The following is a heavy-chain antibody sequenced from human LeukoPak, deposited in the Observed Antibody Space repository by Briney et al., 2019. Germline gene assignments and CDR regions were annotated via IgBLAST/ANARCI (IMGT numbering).Heavy chain of an antibody. CDR2: IYSGGST. J-gene: IGHJ4*02. CDR1: GFTVSSNY. V-gene: IGHV3-66*02. Sequence: GGSLRLSCAASGFTVSSNYMTWVRQAPGKGLEWVSIIYSGGSTFYADSVKGRFTISRDNSKNTLYLQMNSLRAEDTAVYYCARGYCSGHSRYEFDYWGQGTLVTVSS. CDR3: ARGYCSGHSRYEFDY. D-gene: IGHD2-15*01.